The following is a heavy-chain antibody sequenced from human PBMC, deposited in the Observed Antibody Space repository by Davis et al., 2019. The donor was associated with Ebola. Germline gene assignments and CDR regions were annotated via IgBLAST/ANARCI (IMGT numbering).Heavy chain of an antibody. J-gene: IGHJ4*02. CDR3: AEGGTNNFLGAN. V-gene: IGHV3-48*01. Sequence: PGGSLRLSCAASGFTFSIYSMNWVRQAPGKGLEWVSYISSSSSPIYYADSVNGRFTISRDNAKNTLYLQMDSLRAEDTAVFYCAEGGTNNFLGANWGQGTLVTVSS. D-gene: IGHD2-8*01. CDR1: GFTFSIYS. CDR2: ISSSSSPI.